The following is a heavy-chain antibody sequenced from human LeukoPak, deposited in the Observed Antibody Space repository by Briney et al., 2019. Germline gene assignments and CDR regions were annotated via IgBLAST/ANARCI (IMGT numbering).Heavy chain of an antibody. J-gene: IGHJ3*02. D-gene: IGHD6-19*01. V-gene: IGHV4-4*07. CDR3: ARDAPGGLAVARGMGAFDI. Sequence: SETLSLTCTVSGGSISSYYWSWIRQPAGKGLEWIGRIYTSGSTNYNPSLKSRVTMSVDTSKNQFSLKLSSVTAADTAVYYCARDAPGGLAVARGMGAFDIWGQGTMVTVSS. CDR2: IYTSGST. CDR1: GGSISSYY.